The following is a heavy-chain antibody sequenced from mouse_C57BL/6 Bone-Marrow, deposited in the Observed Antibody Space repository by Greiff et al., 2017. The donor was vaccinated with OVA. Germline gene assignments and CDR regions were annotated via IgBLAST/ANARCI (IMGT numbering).Heavy chain of an antibody. J-gene: IGHJ4*01. Sequence: EVKLMESGGGLVKPGGSLKLSCAASGFTFSSYAMSWVRQTPEKRLEWVATISDGGSYTYYPDNVKGRFTISRDNAKNNLYLQMSHLKSEDTAMYYCARDYGSSYEAMDYWGQGTSVTVTS. CDR1: GFTFSSYA. CDR3: ARDYGSSYEAMDY. D-gene: IGHD1-1*01. V-gene: IGHV5-4*01. CDR2: ISDGGSYT.